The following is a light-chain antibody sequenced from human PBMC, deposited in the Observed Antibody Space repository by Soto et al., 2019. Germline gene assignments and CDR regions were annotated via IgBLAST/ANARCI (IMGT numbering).Light chain of an antibody. V-gene: IGLV2-14*01. J-gene: IGLJ1*01. CDR3: TSYTSSSTPV. CDR1: SSDVGGYNY. CDR2: EVS. Sequence: QSALTQPASVSGSPGQSITISCTGTSSDVGGYNYVSWYQQHPGKAPKLMIYEVSNRPSGVSNRFSGSKSGNTASLTISGLQAEYEADYYCTSYTSSSTPVFGTGTKVTVL.